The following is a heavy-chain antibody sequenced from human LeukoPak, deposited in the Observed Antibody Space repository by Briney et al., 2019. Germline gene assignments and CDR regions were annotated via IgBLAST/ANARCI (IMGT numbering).Heavy chain of an antibody. J-gene: IGHJ4*02. CDR1: GFTFNQFW. CDR2: VNEHGSNT. Sequence: PGGSLRLSCEASGFTFNQFWMHWVRQAPGKGLVWVSRVNEHGSNTHYAGAVKGRFTVSRDNAKNTLYLQMNSLKTEDTAVYYCTPSARDGYNPFAYWGQGTLVTVSS. D-gene: IGHD5-24*01. CDR3: TPSARDGYNPFAY. V-gene: IGHV3-74*01.